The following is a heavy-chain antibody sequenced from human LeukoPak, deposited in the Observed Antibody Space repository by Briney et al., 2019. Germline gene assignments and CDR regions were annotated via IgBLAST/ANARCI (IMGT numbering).Heavy chain of an antibody. V-gene: IGHV1-69*05. J-gene: IGHJ6*03. Sequence: SVKVSCKASGGTFSSYAISWVRQAPGQGLEWMGGIIPIFGTANYAQKFQGRVTITTDESTSTAYMEPSSLRSEDTAVYYCARDLGIDYYYHMDVWGKGTTVTVSS. CDR2: IIPIFGTA. CDR1: GGTFSSYA. CDR3: ARDLGIDYYYHMDV. D-gene: IGHD7-27*01.